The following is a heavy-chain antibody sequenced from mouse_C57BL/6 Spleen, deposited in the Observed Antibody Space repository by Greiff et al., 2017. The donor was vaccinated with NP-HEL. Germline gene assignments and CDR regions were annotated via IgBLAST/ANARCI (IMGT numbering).Heavy chain of an antibody. D-gene: IGHD2-2*01. V-gene: IGHV1-69*01. Sequence: QVQLQQPGAELVMPGASVKLSCKASGYTFTSYWMHWVKQRPGQGLEWIGEIDPSDSYTNYNQKFKGKSTLTVDKSSSTAYMQLSSLTSEDSAVYYCARQVTRGYYCAMDDWGQGTTVTVSS. CDR2: IDPSDSYT. CDR1: GYTFTSYW. CDR3: ARQVTRGYYCAMDD. J-gene: IGHJ4*01.